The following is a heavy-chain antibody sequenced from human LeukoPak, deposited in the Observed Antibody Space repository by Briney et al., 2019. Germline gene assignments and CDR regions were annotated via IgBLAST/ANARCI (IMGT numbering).Heavy chain of an antibody. CDR3: ARGGDGYQSYYFDY. CDR1: GGTFGSYA. Sequence: SVKVSCKASGGTFGSYAISWVRQAPGQGLEWMGGIIPIFGTANYAQKFQGRVTITADESTSTAYMELSSLRSEDTAVYYCARGGDGYQSYYFDYWGQGTLVTVSS. V-gene: IGHV1-69*13. CDR2: IIPIFGTA. D-gene: IGHD5-24*01. J-gene: IGHJ4*02.